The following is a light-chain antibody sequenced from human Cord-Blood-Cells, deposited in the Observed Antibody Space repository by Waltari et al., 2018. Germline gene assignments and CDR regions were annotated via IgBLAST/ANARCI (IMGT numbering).Light chain of an antibody. CDR3: QVWDSSNVV. Sequence: SYELTQPLSVSVALGQTARITCGGNNIGSKNVHWYQQKPGQTPVLVIYRESNRPSGIPERFSGSNSGNTATLTIGRAQAGDEADYYCQVWDSSNVVFGGGTKLTVL. V-gene: IGLV3-9*01. CDR2: RES. J-gene: IGLJ2*01. CDR1: NIGSKN.